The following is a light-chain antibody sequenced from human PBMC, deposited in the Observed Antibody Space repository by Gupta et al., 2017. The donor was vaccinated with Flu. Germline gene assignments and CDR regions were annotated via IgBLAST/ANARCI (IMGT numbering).Light chain of an antibody. Sequence: IVMTQSPDSLAVSLGERATINCKSSQSVFFSSNDKNYLSWYQQKPGQPPRLLIYWASTRESGVPDRFSGSGSGSDFTLTISGLQAEDVAVYYCQQYYNAPKTFGQGTRVAI. CDR3: QQYYNAPKT. J-gene: IGKJ1*01. CDR1: QSVFFSSNDKNY. CDR2: WAS. V-gene: IGKV4-1*01.